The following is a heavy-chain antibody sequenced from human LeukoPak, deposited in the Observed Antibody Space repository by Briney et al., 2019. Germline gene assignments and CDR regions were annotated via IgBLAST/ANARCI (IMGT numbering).Heavy chain of an antibody. CDR3: AKAARPGAQYFDC. V-gene: IGHV3-23*01. J-gene: IGHJ4*02. CDR1: GFSLSNYA. Sequence: GGSLRLSCVASGFSLSNYAMHWVRQAPGKGLEWVSDVSPSGGSTYYADAVRDRFTISRDNSNNILYLQMSSLRVDDTAVYYCAKAARPGAQYFDCWGRGVLVTVSS. D-gene: IGHD2/OR15-2a*01. CDR2: VSPSGGST.